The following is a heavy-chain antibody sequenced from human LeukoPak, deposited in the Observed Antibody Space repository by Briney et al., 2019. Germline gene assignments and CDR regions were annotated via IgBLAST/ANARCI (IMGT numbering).Heavy chain of an antibody. J-gene: IGHJ4*02. Sequence: GGSLRLSCAASGFTFSNYGMHWVRQAPGKGLEWVSVIYSGGSTYYADSVKGRFTISRDNSKNTLYLQMNSLRAEDTAVYYCARVGDYGEPFDYWGQGTLVTVSS. CDR3: ARVGDYGEPFDY. CDR2: IYSGGST. CDR1: GFTFSNYG. V-gene: IGHV3-66*01. D-gene: IGHD4-17*01.